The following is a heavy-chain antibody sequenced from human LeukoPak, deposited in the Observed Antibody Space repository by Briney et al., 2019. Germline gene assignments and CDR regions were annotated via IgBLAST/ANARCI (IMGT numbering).Heavy chain of an antibody. CDR1: GGSISSSSYY. CDR2: IYYSGST. CDR3: VRHKGGYSGYVDY. Sequence: SETLSLTCTVSGGSISSSSYYWGWIRQAAGKGLEWIGSIYYSGSTYYNPSLKSRVTISVDTSKNQFSLKLSSVTAAETAVYYCVRHKGGYSGYVDYWGQGTLVTVSS. D-gene: IGHD5-12*01. V-gene: IGHV4-39*01. J-gene: IGHJ4*02.